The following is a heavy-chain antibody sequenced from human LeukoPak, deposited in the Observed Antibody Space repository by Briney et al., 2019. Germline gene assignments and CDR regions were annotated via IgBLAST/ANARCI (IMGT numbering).Heavy chain of an antibody. V-gene: IGHV3-23*01. Sequence: GGSLRLSCEASGFTFGSYAMYWVRQAPGKGLEWVAGIFGSGGSARYADSVKGRFTISRDNSKNTVYLQINSLRAEDTAVYYCGKTTTGYSSGQYPAWPVDYWGQGTLVTVSS. D-gene: IGHD6-19*01. J-gene: IGHJ4*02. CDR3: GKTTTGYSSGQYPAWPVDY. CDR1: GFTFGSYA. CDR2: IFGSGGSA.